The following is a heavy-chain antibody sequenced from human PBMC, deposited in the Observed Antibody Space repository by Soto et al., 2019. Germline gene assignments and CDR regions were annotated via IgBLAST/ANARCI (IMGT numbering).Heavy chain of an antibody. Sequence: SGTLSLTCTVSGGSISSSSCYWGWIRQPPGKGLEWIGSIYYSGRTYYNPSLKSRVTISVDTSKNQFSLKLSSVTAADTAVYYCARSNKGTFVLMVYAPPLYGTDVWGQGTTVTVS. D-gene: IGHD2-8*01. CDR3: ARSNKGTFVLMVYAPPLYGTDV. V-gene: IGHV4-39*01. CDR1: GGSISSSSCY. CDR2: IYYSGRT. J-gene: IGHJ6*02.